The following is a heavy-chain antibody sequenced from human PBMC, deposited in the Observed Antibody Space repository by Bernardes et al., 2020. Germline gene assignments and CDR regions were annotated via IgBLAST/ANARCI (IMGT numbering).Heavy chain of an antibody. J-gene: IGHJ6*02. V-gene: IGHV3-11*01. CDR2: ISSSGSTI. D-gene: IGHD3-10*01. CDR1: GFTFSDYY. CDR3: ARGATYYGSGSYYNVGSKGRGKNYYYGMDV. Sequence: SLRLSCAASGFTFSDYYMSWIRQAPGKGLEWVSYISSSGSTIYYADSVKGRFTISRDNAKNSLYLQMNSLRAEDTAVYYCARGATYYGSGSYYNVGSKGRGKNYYYGMDVWGQGTTVTVSS.